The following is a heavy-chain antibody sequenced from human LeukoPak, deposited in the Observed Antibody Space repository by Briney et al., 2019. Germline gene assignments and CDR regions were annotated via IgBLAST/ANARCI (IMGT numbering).Heavy chain of an antibody. CDR1: GYTFTSSG. CDR2: ISAYNGNT. Sequence: ALVKVSCKASGYTFTSSGINWVRQAPGQGLEWMGCISAYNGNTNYAQKFQGRVTMTTDTSTSTAHMELRSLTSDDTAVYYCARGDYDLASDYWGQGTLVTVSS. CDR3: ARGDYDLASDY. J-gene: IGHJ4*02. V-gene: IGHV1-18*01. D-gene: IGHD3-3*01.